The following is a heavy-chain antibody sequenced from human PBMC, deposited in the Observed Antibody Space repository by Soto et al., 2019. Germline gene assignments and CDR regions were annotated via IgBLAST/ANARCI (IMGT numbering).Heavy chain of an antibody. Sequence: SQTLSLTCAISGDSVSSNSAAWNWIRQSPSRGLEWLGRTYYRSKWYNDYAVSVKSRITINPDTSKNQFSLQLNSVTPEDTAVYYCARAPCCDGTTFYYYYYMDVWGKGTTVTVSS. CDR1: GDSVSSNSAA. V-gene: IGHV6-1*01. D-gene: IGHD2-15*01. J-gene: IGHJ6*03. CDR2: TYYRSKWYN. CDR3: ARAPCCDGTTFYYYYYMDV.